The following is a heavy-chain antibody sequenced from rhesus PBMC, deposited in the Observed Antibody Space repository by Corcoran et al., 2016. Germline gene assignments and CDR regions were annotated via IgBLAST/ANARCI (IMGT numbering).Heavy chain of an antibody. CDR2: ISESGGTI. J-gene: IGHJ6*01. CDR3: TRGGAAAGGLDS. V-gene: IGHV3S26*01. CDR1: GCTFSSYV. D-gene: IGHD6-31*01. Sequence: DVQLVESGGGLVKPGGSLRLSWVASGCTFSSYVMHWVRQAPGKGLEGGSVISESGGTIYYADSVKGRFTISRDHAKNSLFLQMNSLRAEDTAVYYCTRGGAAAGGLDSWGQGVVVTVSS.